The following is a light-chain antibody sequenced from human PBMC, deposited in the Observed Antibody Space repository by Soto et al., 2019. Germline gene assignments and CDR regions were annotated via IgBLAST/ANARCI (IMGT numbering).Light chain of an antibody. J-gene: IGLJ1*01. CDR3: QTWGTGIHV. V-gene: IGLV4-69*01. Sequence: QAVVTQSPSASASLGASVKLTCTLSSGHSTYAIAWHQQQPEKGPRYLMKLNSDGSHMKGDGIPDRFSGSSSGAERYLTISSLQSDDEADYYCQTWGTGIHVFGTGTKLTVL. CDR2: LNSDGSH. CDR1: SGHSTYA.